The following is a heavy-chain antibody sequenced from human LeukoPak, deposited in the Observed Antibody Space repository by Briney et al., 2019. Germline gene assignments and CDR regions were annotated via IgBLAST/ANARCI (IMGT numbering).Heavy chain of an antibody. CDR3: ARYRSGTYCVFDS. Sequence: GGSLRLLWAVSGFTLSNYNMNWVRQAPGQGLEWVSSISSTSSNIYYAGSVKGRCTISRDNAQNSRYLQMNRLGDGDTAVYVCARYRSGTYCVFDSWGQGTLVTVSS. J-gene: IGHJ4*02. CDR1: GFTLSNYN. D-gene: IGHD2-2*01. V-gene: IGHV3-21*01. CDR2: ISSTSSNI.